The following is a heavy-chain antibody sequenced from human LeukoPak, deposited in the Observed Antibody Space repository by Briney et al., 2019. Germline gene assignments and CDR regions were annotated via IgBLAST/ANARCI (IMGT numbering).Heavy chain of an antibody. V-gene: IGHV5-51*01. CDR1: GYTFTSYW. CDR2: IYPGDSDT. CDR3: ARPLVVESTGCVCDI. J-gene: IGHJ3*02. D-gene: IGHD2-15*01. Sequence: GESLKISWKVSGYTFTSYWIGWVRQMPGKGLEWMAIIYPGDSDTRYSPSFEGQVTISADKSISTGYLQWSSLKASDTAMYYCARPLVVESTGCVCDIWGQGTLVTVSS.